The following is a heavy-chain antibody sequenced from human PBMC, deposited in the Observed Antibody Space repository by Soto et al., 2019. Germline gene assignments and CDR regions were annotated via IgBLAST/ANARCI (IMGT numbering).Heavy chain of an antibody. V-gene: IGHV3-9*01. CDR2: ISWNSAII. J-gene: IGHJ3*01. Sequence: EVQLEESGGGLVQAGRSLRLSCAASRFTFDDYALHWVRQAPGKGLEWVSGISWNSAIISYADSVKGRFSISRDNAKKYVYLQMDSLRPEDTALYYCVKDFGYYNDYAFDVWGQGTMVTVSP. D-gene: IGHD4-17*01. CDR3: VKDFGYYNDYAFDV. CDR1: RFTFDDYA.